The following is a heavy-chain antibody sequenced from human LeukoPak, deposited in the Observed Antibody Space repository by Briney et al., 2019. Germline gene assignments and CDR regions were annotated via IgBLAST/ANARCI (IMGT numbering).Heavy chain of an antibody. Sequence: PSETLSLTCTVSGYSISSGYYWGWIRQPPGKGLEWIGSIYHSGSTYYNPSLKSRVTISVDTSKNQFSLKLSSVTAADTAVYYCARLALVVVPAAIGDWGQETLVTVSS. V-gene: IGHV4-38-2*02. D-gene: IGHD2-2*02. CDR1: GYSISSGYY. CDR2: IYHSGST. J-gene: IGHJ4*02. CDR3: ARLALVVVPAAIGD.